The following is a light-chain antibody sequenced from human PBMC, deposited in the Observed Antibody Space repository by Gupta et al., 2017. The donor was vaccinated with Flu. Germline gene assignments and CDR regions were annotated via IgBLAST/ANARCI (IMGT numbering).Light chain of an antibody. CDR2: DAS. CDR3: QQRSNWLT. J-gene: IGKJ4*01. Sequence: VFTQSPPTLSLSPGERATLSCRSSQSLSSYLAWYQQKPGQAPRLLIYDASSRATGIPARFSGSGSGTDLILTSSSLEPEDCAVYYCQQRSNWLTFGGGTKVEIK. CDR1: QSLSSY. V-gene: IGKV3-11*01.